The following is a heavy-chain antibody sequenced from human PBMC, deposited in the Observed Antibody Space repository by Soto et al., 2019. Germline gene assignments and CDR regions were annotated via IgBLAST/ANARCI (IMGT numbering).Heavy chain of an antibody. CDR3: AREGGNRYYYYGMDV. D-gene: IGHD3-16*01. CDR1: GGSISSGGYY. Sequence: PSETLSLTCTVSGGSISSGGYYWSWIRQHPGKGLEWIGYIYYSGRTYYNPSLKSRVTISVDTSKNQFSLKLSSVTAADTAVYYCAREGGNRYYYYGMDVWGQGTTVTVSS. J-gene: IGHJ6*02. V-gene: IGHV4-31*03. CDR2: IYYSGRT.